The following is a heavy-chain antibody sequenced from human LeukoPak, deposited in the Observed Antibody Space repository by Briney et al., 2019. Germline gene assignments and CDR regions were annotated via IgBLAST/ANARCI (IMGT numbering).Heavy chain of an antibody. V-gene: IGHV4-4*07. CDR3: ARDHDGEDYGNAFDI. J-gene: IGHJ3*02. CDR2: IYTSGNT. D-gene: IGHD4-17*01. Sequence: SETLSLTCTASGGSLSSNYWHWIRQPAGKGLEWIGRIYTSGNTNYNPSLKSRVTMSVDSLKNQFSLKLRSLTSAATAVYYCARDHDGEDYGNAFDIWGQGTMVTVSS. CDR1: GGSLSSNY.